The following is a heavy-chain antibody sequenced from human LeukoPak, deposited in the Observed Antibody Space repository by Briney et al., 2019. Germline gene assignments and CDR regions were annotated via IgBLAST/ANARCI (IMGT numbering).Heavy chain of an antibody. D-gene: IGHD1/OR15-1a*01. CDR1: GYTFTSYD. CDR3: ARINKLSDAFGI. V-gene: IGHV1-8*01. J-gene: IGHJ3*02. CDR2: MNPNSGNT. Sequence: ASVKVSCKASGYTFTSYDINWVRQATGQGLEWMGWMNPNSGNTGYAQKFQGRVTMTRNTSISTAYMELSSLRSEDTAVYYCARINKLSDAFGIWGQGTMVTVSS.